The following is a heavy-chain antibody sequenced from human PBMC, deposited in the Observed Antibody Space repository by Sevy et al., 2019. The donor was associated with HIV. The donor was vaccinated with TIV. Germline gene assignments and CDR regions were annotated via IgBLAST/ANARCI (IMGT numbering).Heavy chain of an antibody. D-gene: IGHD5-12*01. V-gene: IGHV3-53*01. J-gene: IGHJ3*02. CDR1: GFTVSSNY. Sequence: GESLKISCAASGFTVSSNYMSWVRHAPGQGLEWVSVIYSGGSTYYADSVKGRFTISRDNSKNTLYLQMNSLRAEDTAVYYCARESVRGYSGYGAAFDIWGQGTMVTVSS. CDR2: IYSGGST. CDR3: ARESVRGYSGYGAAFDI.